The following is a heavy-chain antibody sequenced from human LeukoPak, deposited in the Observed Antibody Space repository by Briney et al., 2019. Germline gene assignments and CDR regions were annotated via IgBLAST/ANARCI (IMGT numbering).Heavy chain of an antibody. Sequence: PGGSLRLSCAASGFTFSSYGMHWVRQAPGKGLEWVAVISYDGSNKYYADSVKGRFTISRDNSKNTLYLQMNSLRAEDTAVYYCARDLAPPYEQWLASDYWGQGTLVTVSS. D-gene: IGHD6-19*01. V-gene: IGHV3-30*03. CDR3: ARDLAPPYEQWLASDY. CDR1: GFTFSSYG. CDR2: ISYDGSNK. J-gene: IGHJ4*02.